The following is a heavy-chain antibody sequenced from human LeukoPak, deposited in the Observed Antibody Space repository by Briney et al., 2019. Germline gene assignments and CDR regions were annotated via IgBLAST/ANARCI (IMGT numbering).Heavy chain of an antibody. D-gene: IGHD3-3*01. CDR2: IYPGDSDT. Sequence: GESLKIPCKGSGYSFSSYWIGWVRQRPGKGLEWMGIIYPGDSDTRYSPSLQGQVTISADKSISTAYLQWSSLKASDTAMYYCARPTNDFWSGYDAFDIWGQGTMVTVSS. J-gene: IGHJ3*02. CDR3: ARPTNDFWSGYDAFDI. CDR1: GYSFSSYW. V-gene: IGHV5-51*01.